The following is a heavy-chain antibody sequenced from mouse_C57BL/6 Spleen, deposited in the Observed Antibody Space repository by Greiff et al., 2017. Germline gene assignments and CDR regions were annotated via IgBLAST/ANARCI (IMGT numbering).Heavy chain of an antibody. CDR3: ARGEWGNYPYAMDY. CDR1: GYTFTSYN. J-gene: IGHJ4*01. V-gene: IGHV1-12*01. D-gene: IGHD2-1*01. Sequence: LQQSGAELVRPGASVKMSCKASGYTFTSYNMHWVKQTPRQGLEWIGAIYPGNGDTSYNQKFKGKATLTVDKSSSTAYMQLSSLTSEDSAVYFCARGEWGNYPYAMDYWGQGTSVTVSS. CDR2: IYPGNGDT.